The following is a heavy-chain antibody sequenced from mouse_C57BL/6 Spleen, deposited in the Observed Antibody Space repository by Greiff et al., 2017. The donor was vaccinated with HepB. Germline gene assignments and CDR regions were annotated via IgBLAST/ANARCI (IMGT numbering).Heavy chain of an antibody. J-gene: IGHJ2*01. D-gene: IGHD2-4*01. Sequence: EVQGVESGEGLVKPGGSLKLSCAASGFTFSSYAMSWVRQTPEKRLEWVAYISSGGDYIYYADTVKGRFTISRDNARNTLYLQMSSLKSEDTAMYYCTREGVYYDYAYYFDYWGQGTTLTVSS. CDR1: GFTFSSYA. V-gene: IGHV5-9-1*02. CDR3: TREGVYYDYAYYFDY. CDR2: ISSGGDYI.